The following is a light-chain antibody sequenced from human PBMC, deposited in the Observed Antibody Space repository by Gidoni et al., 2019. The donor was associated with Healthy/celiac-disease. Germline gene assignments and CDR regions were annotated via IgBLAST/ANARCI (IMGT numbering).Light chain of an antibody. J-gene: IGKJ4*01. CDR1: QSVSSY. Sequence: EIVLTQSPATLSLSPGERATLSCRASQSVSSYLAWYQQKPGQAPRLLIYDASTRATGIPARFSGSGSGTDFTLTISRLEPEDFAVYYCQQRSNWPLLTFGGGTKVEIK. CDR2: DAS. V-gene: IGKV3-11*01. CDR3: QQRSNWPLLT.